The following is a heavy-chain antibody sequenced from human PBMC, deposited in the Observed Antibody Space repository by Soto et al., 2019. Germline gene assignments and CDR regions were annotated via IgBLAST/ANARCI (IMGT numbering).Heavy chain of an antibody. Sequence: PGGSLRLSCAASGFTFSSYAMSWVRQAPGKGLEWVSAISGSGGSTYYADSVKGRFTISRDNSKNTLYLQMNSLRAEDTAVYYCAKVPLGTGGWELLYFDYWGQGTLVTVSS. J-gene: IGHJ4*02. CDR3: AKVPLGTGGWELLYFDY. CDR2: ISGSGGST. D-gene: IGHD1-26*01. CDR1: GFTFSSYA. V-gene: IGHV3-23*01.